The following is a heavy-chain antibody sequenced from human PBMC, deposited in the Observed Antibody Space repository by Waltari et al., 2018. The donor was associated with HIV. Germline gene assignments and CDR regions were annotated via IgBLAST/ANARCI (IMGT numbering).Heavy chain of an antibody. CDR1: GGSVSSGDYY. CDR2: IFYSANT. Sequence: QVRLQQSGPGLVTPSETLSLTCPVSGGSVSSGDYYWSWIRQPPGKGLEWIGIIFYSANTKYKPSLKSRITISIDTYKNQFSLQLRSVTAADTAVYYCVRDRQQLAPNYYYYGMDVWGQGTTVTVSS. D-gene: IGHD6-13*01. V-gene: IGHV4-61*08. CDR3: VRDRQQLAPNYYYYGMDV. J-gene: IGHJ6*02.